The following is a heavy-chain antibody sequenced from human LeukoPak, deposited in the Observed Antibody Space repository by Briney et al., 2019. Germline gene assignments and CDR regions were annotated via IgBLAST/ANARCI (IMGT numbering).Heavy chain of an antibody. Sequence: KPSETLSLTCAVYGGSFSGYYWSWIRQPPGKGREWIGEINHSGSTNYNPSLKSRVTISVGTSKNQFSLKLSSVTAADTAVYYCAREYSSSWYGGYYFDYWGQGTLVTVSS. J-gene: IGHJ4*02. CDR1: GGSFSGYY. V-gene: IGHV4-34*01. CDR3: AREYSSSWYGGYYFDY. CDR2: INHSGST. D-gene: IGHD6-13*01.